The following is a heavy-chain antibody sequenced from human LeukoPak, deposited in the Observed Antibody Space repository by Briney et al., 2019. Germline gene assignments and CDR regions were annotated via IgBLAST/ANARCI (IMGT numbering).Heavy chain of an antibody. CDR2: ISGSGGST. CDR1: GFTFSSYA. CDR3: AKDVSVTYYDFWSGSLAFDI. J-gene: IGHJ3*02. V-gene: IGHV3-23*01. D-gene: IGHD3-3*01. Sequence: PGGSLRLSCAASGFTFSSYAMSWVRQAPGKGLEWVSAISGSGGSTYYADSVKGRFTISRDNSKNTLYLQMNSLRAEDTAVYYCAKDVSVTYYDFWSGSLAFDIWGQGTMVTVSS.